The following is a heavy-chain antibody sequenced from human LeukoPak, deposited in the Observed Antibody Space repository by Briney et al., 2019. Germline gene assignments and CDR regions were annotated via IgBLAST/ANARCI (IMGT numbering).Heavy chain of an antibody. V-gene: IGHV3-43*01. J-gene: IGHJ4*02. CDR2: ISWDGGRT. CDR3: ARDKYGSGWYLIDY. D-gene: IGHD6-19*01. Sequence: GGSLRLSCAASGFTFDDYTMHWVRQAAGKGLEWISLISWDGGRTYYADSVKGRFTISRDNSKNSLYLQMNSLRTEDTALYYCARDKYGSGWYLIDYWGQGTLVTGSS. CDR1: GFTFDDYT.